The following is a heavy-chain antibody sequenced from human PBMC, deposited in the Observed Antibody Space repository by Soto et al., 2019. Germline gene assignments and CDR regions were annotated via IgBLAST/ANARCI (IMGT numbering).Heavy chain of an antibody. CDR1: GYSVTTYL. V-gene: IGHV5-51*01. J-gene: IGHJ4*02. CDR2: IYPADSDT. D-gene: IGHD1-1*01. Sequence: PGESLKISCKGSGYSVTTYLIGWVRQMPGKGLEWMGVIYPADSDTRYSPAFQGQVTFSADKSLSTAYLQWNSLKASDTARYYCARQRAWNDAFDFWGQGILVTVSS. CDR3: ARQRAWNDAFDF.